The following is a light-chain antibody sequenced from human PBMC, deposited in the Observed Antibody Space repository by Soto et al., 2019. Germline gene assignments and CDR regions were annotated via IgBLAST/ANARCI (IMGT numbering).Light chain of an antibody. J-gene: IGLJ3*02. CDR2: EVN. CDR1: SSDVGGYNY. Sequence: QPVLTQPPSASGSPGQSVAISCTGTSSDVGGYNYVSWYQQHPGKAPKLMIYEVNKRPSGVPDRFSGSKSGNTASLTVSGLQAEDEADYYCLAYGRGGALLFGGGTKLTVL. V-gene: IGLV2-8*01. CDR3: LAYGRGGALL.